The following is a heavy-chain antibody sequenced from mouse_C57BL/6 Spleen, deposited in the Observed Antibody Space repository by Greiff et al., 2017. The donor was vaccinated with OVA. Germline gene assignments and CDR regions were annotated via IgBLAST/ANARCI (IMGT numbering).Heavy chain of an antibody. CDR2: IHPNSGST. V-gene: IGHV1-64*01. Sequence: VQLQQPGAELVKPGASVTLSCKASGYTFTSYWMHWVKQRPGQGLAWIGMIHPNSGSTNYNEKFKSKATLTADKSSSTAYMQLSSLTSEDSAVYDGARSNYYGRGYFDYWGQGTTLTVSS. D-gene: IGHD1-1*01. J-gene: IGHJ2*01. CDR1: GYTFTSYW. CDR3: ARSNYYGRGYFDY.